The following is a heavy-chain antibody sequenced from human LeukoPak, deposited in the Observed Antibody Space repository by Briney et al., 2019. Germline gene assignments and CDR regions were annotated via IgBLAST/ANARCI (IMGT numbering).Heavy chain of an antibody. CDR3: ASRLDYSSSWYEFEY. V-gene: IGHV3-30-3*01. J-gene: IGHJ4*02. D-gene: IGHD6-13*01. CDR2: ISYDGSNK. CDR1: GFTFSSYA. Sequence: PGGSLRPSCAASGFTFSSYAMHWVRQAPGKGLEWVAVISYDGSNKYYADSVKGRFTISRDNSRNTLYLQMNSLRAEDTAVYYCASRLDYSSSWYEFEYWGQGTLVTVSS.